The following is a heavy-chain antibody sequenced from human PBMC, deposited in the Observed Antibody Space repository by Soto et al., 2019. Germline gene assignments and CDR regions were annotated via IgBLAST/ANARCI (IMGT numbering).Heavy chain of an antibody. CDR3: ARHEGGCSSTSCYHWFDP. CDR1: GGSISSYY. D-gene: IGHD2-2*01. V-gene: IGHV4-59*08. J-gene: IGHJ5*02. CDR2: IYYSGST. Sequence: SETLSLTCTVSGGSISSYYWSWIRQPPGKGLEWIGYIYYSGSTNYNPSLKSRVTISVDTSKNQFSLKLSSVTAADTAVYYCARHEGGCSSTSCYHWFDPWGQGTLVTVSS.